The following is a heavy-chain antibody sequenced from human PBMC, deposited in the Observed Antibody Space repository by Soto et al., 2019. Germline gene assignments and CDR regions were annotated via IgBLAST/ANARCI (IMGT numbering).Heavy chain of an antibody. D-gene: IGHD3-16*01. J-gene: IGHJ4*02. CDR3: AKDQLRLGENLDF. V-gene: IGHV3-30*18. CDR1: GFTFSKFG. CDR2: LSYDGSEV. Sequence: QLQLVESGGGVVQPGRSLRLSCTTSGFTFSKFGMHWVRQAPGKGLEWVAALSYDGSEVYYGDSVRGRFTISRDNSKNTVFLERNNLRTEDTAVYYCAKDQLRLGENLDFWGQGTLVTVSS.